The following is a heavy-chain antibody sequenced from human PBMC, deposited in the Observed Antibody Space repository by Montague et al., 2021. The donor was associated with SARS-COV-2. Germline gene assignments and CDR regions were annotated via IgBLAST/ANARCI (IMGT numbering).Heavy chain of an antibody. Sequence: SETLSLTCAVYGWSFGADHWSWIRQPPGKGLEWIGDIKQSGSTNYNPSLNSRVTISVYTSKNQFSLKVTSVTAADTAVYFCARGHLSVSMIVVVFTSASYYFDYWGQGAQVTVSS. J-gene: IGHJ4*02. V-gene: IGHV4-34*01. CDR3: ARGHLSVSMIVVVFTSASYYFDY. CDR2: IKQSGST. CDR1: GWSFGADH. D-gene: IGHD3-22*01.